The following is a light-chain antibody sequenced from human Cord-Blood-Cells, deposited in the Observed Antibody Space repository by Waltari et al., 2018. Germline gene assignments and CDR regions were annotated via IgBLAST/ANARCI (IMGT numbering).Light chain of an antibody. V-gene: IGLV2-23*01. CDR1: SSDVGSYNL. CDR2: EGS. J-gene: IGLJ2*01. Sequence: QSALTQPASVSGSPGQSITISCTGTSSDVGSYNLVSWYQQHPGKAPKLMIYEGSKRPSGVSNRCSGSKSGNTDSLTISGLQAEDEADYYCCSYAGSSNVVFGGGTKLTVL. CDR3: CSYAGSSNVV.